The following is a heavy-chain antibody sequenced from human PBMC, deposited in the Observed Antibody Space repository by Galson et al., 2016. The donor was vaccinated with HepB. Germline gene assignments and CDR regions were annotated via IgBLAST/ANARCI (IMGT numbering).Heavy chain of an antibody. CDR3: ASHQWQSAFYFYAMDV. CDR2: IYPNDGST. D-gene: IGHD6-19*01. Sequence: SVKVSCKASGYTFTSYYMHWVRQAPGQGVEWMGLIYPNDGSTTYAQQFQDRVTMTRDTSTSTVYMELSSLRSEDTAVYYCASHQWQSAFYFYAMDVWGQGTTVTVSS. V-gene: IGHV1-46*01. J-gene: IGHJ6*02. CDR1: GYTFTSYY.